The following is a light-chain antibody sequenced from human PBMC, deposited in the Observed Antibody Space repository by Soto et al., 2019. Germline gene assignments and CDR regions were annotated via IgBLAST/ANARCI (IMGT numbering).Light chain of an antibody. V-gene: IGLV2-14*03. CDR1: NSDIGGYNY. CDR3: SSYTSRSTLGV. Sequence: QSVLTQPASVSGSPGQSITISCTGTNSDIGGYNYVSWYQQHPGKAPKLMIYDVSNRPSGVSYRFSGSKSHNTPSLTISAVQAEDEADYYCSSYTSRSTLGVFGGGTKLTVL. J-gene: IGLJ2*01. CDR2: DVS.